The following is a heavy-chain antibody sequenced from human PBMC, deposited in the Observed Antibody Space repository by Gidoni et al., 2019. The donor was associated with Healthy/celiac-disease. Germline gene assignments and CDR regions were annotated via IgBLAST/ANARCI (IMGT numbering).Heavy chain of an antibody. CDR1: GFTFSGYA. J-gene: IGHJ4*02. V-gene: IGHV3-23*01. Sequence: EVQLLESGGGLVQPGGSLRLSCAASGFTFSGYAMSWVRQAPGKGLEWVSSISGSGGSTYYADSVKGRFTISRDNSKNTLYLQMNSLRAEDTAVYYCAKEYLAWFGAIGYWGQGTLVTVSS. D-gene: IGHD3-10*01. CDR2: ISGSGGST. CDR3: AKEYLAWFGAIGY.